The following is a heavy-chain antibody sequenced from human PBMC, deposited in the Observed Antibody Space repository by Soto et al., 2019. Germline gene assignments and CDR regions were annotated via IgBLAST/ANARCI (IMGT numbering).Heavy chain of an antibody. V-gene: IGHV4-31*03. CDR1: GGSISSGGYS. CDR3: ARQLRPVAGRGALDM. CDR2: IFYSGNT. J-gene: IGHJ3*02. Sequence: QAQLQESGPGLVKPSQTLSLTCTVSGGSISSGGYSWNWIRQHPGQGLEWIGYIFYSGNTYYSTYHTPSLKSRVIISGDTSKNQVSLRLSSVTAADTAVYYCARQLRPVAGRGALDMWGQGTMVTVSS.